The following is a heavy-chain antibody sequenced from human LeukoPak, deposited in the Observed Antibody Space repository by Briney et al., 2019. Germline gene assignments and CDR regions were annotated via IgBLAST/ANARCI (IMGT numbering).Heavy chain of an antibody. J-gene: IGHJ6*03. CDR2: IYSGGST. CDR1: GFTVSSNY. Sequence: GGSLRLSCAASGFTVSSNYMSWVRQAPGKGLEWVSVIYSGGSTYYADSVKGRFTISRDNSKNTLYLQMNSLRAEDTAVYYCAREAGGVIKRRWYYYYMDVWGKGTTVTVS. D-gene: IGHD3-16*02. CDR3: AREAGGVIKRRWYYYYMDV. V-gene: IGHV3-66*02.